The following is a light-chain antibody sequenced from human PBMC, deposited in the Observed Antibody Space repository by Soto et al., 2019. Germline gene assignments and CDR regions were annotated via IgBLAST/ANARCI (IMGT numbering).Light chain of an antibody. Sequence: DIQMTQKPSSVSASVGDRLTITCRASRDISNSLAWYQQTPGKAPKLLLRGASSLHRGVPSRFSGGGAGTEFTLTISSLQPEDFATYYCQHADSFPLITFGQGTRLEIK. J-gene: IGKJ5*01. CDR1: RDISNS. CDR3: QHADSFPLIT. V-gene: IGKV1-12*01. CDR2: GAS.